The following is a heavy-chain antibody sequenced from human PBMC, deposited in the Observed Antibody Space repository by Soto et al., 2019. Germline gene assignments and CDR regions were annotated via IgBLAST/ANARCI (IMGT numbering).Heavy chain of an antibody. Sequence: EVQLLESGGGLVQPGGSLRLSCAASGFTFSSYAMSWVRQAPGKGLEWVSAISGSGGSTYYADSVKGRFTISRDNSKNTLYLQMNSLRAEDTAVYYCAKPSAEKYYDSSGYYSSCFDYWGQGTLVPVSS. CDR3: AKPSAEKYYDSSGYYSSCFDY. CDR1: GFTFSSYA. CDR2: ISGSGGST. J-gene: IGHJ4*02. D-gene: IGHD3-22*01. V-gene: IGHV3-23*01.